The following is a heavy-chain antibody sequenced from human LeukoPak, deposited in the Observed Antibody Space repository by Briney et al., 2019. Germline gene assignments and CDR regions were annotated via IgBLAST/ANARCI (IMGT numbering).Heavy chain of an antibody. J-gene: IGHJ4*02. D-gene: IGHD5-12*01. V-gene: IGHV4-59*01. CDR3: ARGARGYPDDNFDY. Sequence: SETLSLTCTVSGGSLTNYYWSWIRQPPGKGLEWIGYISYSGSTNYSPSLKSRVTISVDTSKKQFSLNLNSVTAADTAIYYCARGARGYPDDNFDYWGQGTLVTVSS. CDR2: ISYSGST. CDR1: GGSLTNYY.